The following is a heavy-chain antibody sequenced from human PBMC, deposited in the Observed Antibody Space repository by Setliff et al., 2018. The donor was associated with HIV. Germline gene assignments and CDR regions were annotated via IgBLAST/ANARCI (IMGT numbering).Heavy chain of an antibody. CDR1: GYKFTGYY. D-gene: IGHD3-16*01. Sequence: GASVKVSCKASGYKFTGYYIHWVRQAPGQGLEWMGWIIPNSGDTNFAQRSEGRITMTTDTSLTTAYMELSRLRSDDTAVYYCARAPYSNIMYYFDYWGRGTLVTLS. V-gene: IGHV1-2*02. CDR2: IIPNSGDT. J-gene: IGHJ4*02. CDR3: ARAPYSNIMYYFDY.